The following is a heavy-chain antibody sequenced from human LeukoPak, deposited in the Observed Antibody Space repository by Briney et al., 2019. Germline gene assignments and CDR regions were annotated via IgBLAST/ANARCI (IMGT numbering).Heavy chain of an antibody. CDR1: AFSFSSYS. D-gene: IGHD1-1*01. V-gene: IGHV3-21*01. J-gene: IGHJ4*02. Sequence: AGSLTLSCAASAFSFSSYSTNWVRHPPEGGMEWVSSISTSSSYINYADSVKGRFTISRDNAKNSLYLQMNSLRAEDTAVYYCAANNLNVDYWGQGTLVTVSS. CDR2: ISTSSSYI. CDR3: AANNLNVDY.